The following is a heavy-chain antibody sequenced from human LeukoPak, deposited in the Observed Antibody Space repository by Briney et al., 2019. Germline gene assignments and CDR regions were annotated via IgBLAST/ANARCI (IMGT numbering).Heavy chain of an antibody. V-gene: IGHV4-34*01. CDR3: ARGTDYYDSSGYWIYYFDY. CDR2: VNHSGST. D-gene: IGHD3-22*01. CDR1: GGSFSGYY. J-gene: IGHJ4*02. Sequence: SETLSLTCAVYGGSFSGYYWSWIRQPPGKGLEWIGEVNHSGSTNYNPSLKSRVTISVDTSKNQFSLKLSSVTAADTAVYYCARGTDYYDSSGYWIYYFDYWGQGTLVTVSS.